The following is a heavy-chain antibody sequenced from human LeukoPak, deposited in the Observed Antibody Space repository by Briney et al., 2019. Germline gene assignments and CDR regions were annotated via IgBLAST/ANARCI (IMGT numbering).Heavy chain of an antibody. Sequence: PSETLSLTCTVSGGSVSGGSYYWSWIRQPPGKGLEWIGYIYYSGSTNYNPSLKSRVTISVDTSKNQFSLKLSSVTAADTAVYYCAYHGSGSYNWFDPWGQGTLVTVSS. CDR1: GGSVSGGSYY. CDR2: IYYSGST. J-gene: IGHJ5*02. CDR3: AYHGSGSYNWFDP. V-gene: IGHV4-61*01. D-gene: IGHD3-10*01.